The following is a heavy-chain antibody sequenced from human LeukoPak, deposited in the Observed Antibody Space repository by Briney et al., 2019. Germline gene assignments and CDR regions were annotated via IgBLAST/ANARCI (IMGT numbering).Heavy chain of an antibody. CDR2: ISSSSSYI. Sequence: GGSLRLSCAASGFTFSSYSMNWVRQAPGKGLEWVSSISSSSSYIYYADSVKGRFTISRDNAKNSLYLQMNSLRAEDTAVYCCARDSTIFPFDIWGQGTMVTVSS. V-gene: IGHV3-21*01. J-gene: IGHJ3*02. D-gene: IGHD3-9*01. CDR3: ARDSTIFPFDI. CDR1: GFTFSSYS.